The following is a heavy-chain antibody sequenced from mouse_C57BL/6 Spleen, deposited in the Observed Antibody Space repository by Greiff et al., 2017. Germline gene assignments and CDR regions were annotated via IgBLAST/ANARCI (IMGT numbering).Heavy chain of an antibody. CDR3: TRRITTVGYFDV. CDR1: GYTFTDYE. V-gene: IGHV1-15*01. Sequence: QVQLKQSGAELVRPGASVTLSCKASGYTFTDYEMHWVKQTPVHGLEWIGAIDPETGGTAYNQKFKGKAILTADKSSSTAYMALRSLTSEDSAVYYCTRRITTVGYFDVWGTGTTVTVSS. CDR2: IDPETGGT. J-gene: IGHJ1*03. D-gene: IGHD1-1*01.